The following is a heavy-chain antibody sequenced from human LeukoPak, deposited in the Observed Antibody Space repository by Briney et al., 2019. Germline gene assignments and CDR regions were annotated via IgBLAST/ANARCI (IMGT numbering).Heavy chain of an antibody. CDR1: GFTFNTYE. J-gene: IGHJ3*02. V-gene: IGHV3-48*03. CDR2: TSSSGTTI. Sequence: GGSLRLSCAASGFTFNTYEMNWVRQAPGKGLEWVSYTSSSGTTIHYADSVKGRFTVSRDNAKNSLYLQMNSLRAEDTAVYYCARLWGFRPDGFDIWGQGTMVTVSS. D-gene: IGHD2-21*01. CDR3: ARLWGFRPDGFDI.